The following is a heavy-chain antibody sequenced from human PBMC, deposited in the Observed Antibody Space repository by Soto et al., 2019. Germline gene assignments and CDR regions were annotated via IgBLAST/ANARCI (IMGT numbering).Heavy chain of an antibody. V-gene: IGHV3-7*01. CDR3: ARDPYYDSSGKYYYYGMDV. Sequence: PGGSLRLSCAASGFTFSSYWMSWVRQAPGKGLEWVANIKQDGSEKYYVDSVKGRFTISRDNAKNSLYLQMNSLRAEDTAVYYCARDPYYDSSGKYYYYGMDVWGQGTTVTVSS. CDR2: IKQDGSEK. CDR1: GFTFSSYW. J-gene: IGHJ6*02. D-gene: IGHD3-22*01.